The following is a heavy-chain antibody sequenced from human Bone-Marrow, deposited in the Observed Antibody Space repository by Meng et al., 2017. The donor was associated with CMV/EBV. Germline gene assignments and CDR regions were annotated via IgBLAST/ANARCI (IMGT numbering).Heavy chain of an antibody. CDR3: ARESVIWQLRAAFDI. Sequence: GESLKISCAASGFTFSSNWMTWVRQAPGKGLEWVANINQDGSEKNYVDSVKGRFTISKDNVENSLYLQMNSLRAEDTAVYYCARESVIWQLRAAFDIWGQGTMVTVSS. V-gene: IGHV3-7*01. CDR2: INQDGSEK. J-gene: IGHJ3*02. CDR1: GFTFSSNW. D-gene: IGHD2-15*01.